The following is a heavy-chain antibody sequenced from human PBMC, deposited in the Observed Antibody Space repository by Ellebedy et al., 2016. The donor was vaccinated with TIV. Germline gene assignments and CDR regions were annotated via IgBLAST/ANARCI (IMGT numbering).Heavy chain of an antibody. J-gene: IGHJ6*03. D-gene: IGHD1-26*01. CDR3: ARGFSGSSFVMHFYYHMDV. V-gene: IGHV3-33*01. CDR1: GFTFSSYG. CDR2: IWYDGTNK. Sequence: GGSLRLXXAASGFTFSSYGMHWVRQAPGTGLEWVAVIWYDGTNKYYPDSVKGRFTISRDNSKNTLYLEMNSLRVEDTAVYYCARGFSGSSFVMHFYYHMDVWGRGTTVTVSS.